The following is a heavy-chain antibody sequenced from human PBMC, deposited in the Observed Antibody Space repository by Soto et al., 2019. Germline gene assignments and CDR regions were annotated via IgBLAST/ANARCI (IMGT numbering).Heavy chain of an antibody. CDR3: ATRRNDYGDYYYFDY. V-gene: IGHV1-46*03. CDR2: INPSGGST. J-gene: IGHJ4*02. D-gene: IGHD4-17*01. Sequence: ASVKVSCKASGYTFTSYYMHLVRQAPGQGLEWMGIINPSGGSTSYAQKFQGRVTMTRDTSTSTVYMELSSLRSEDTAVYYCATRRNDYGDYYYFDYWGQGTLVTVS. CDR1: GYTFTSYY.